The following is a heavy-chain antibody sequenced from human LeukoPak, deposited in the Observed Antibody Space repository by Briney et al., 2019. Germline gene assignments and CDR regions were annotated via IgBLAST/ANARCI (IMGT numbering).Heavy chain of an antibody. CDR1: GGSFSGYY. CDR3: ARTDYYGSGRAYYYYMDV. J-gene: IGHJ6*03. Sequence: SETLSLTCAVYGGSFSGYYWSWIRQPPGKGLEWIGEINHSGSTNYNPSLKSRVTISVHTSKNQFSLKLRSVTAADTAVYYCARTDYYGSGRAYYYYMDVWGKGTTVTISS. CDR2: INHSGST. D-gene: IGHD3-10*01. V-gene: IGHV4-34*01.